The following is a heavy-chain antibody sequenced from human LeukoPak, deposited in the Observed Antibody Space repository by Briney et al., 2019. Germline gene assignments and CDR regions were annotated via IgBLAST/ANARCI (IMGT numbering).Heavy chain of an antibody. CDR2: INPNSGGT. CDR3: ARAGSLLWFGEGKGGFDY. Sequence: ASVKVSCKASGYTFTGYYMHWVRQAPGQGLEWMGRINPNSGGTNYAQKFQGRVTMTRDTSISTAYMELSSLRSEDTAVYYCARAGSLLWFGEGKGGFDYWGQGTLVTVSS. D-gene: IGHD3-10*01. V-gene: IGHV1-2*06. CDR1: GYTFTGYY. J-gene: IGHJ4*02.